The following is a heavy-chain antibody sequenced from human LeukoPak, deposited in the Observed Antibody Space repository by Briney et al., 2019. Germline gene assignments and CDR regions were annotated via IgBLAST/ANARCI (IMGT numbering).Heavy chain of an antibody. V-gene: IGHV4-59*01. J-gene: IGHJ3*02. CDR3: AREDYYDSSGYYWGAFDI. D-gene: IGHD3-22*01. CDR1: GVPIGSYY. CDR2: IYYSGRT. Sequence: PSETLPLTCTVSGVPIGSYYLSWIRQPPGKGLEWIGYIYYSGRTNYNPSLKSRGTISLDTSKNEFSLKLSSVTAADTAVYYCAREDYYDSSGYYWGAFDIWGQGTMVTVSS.